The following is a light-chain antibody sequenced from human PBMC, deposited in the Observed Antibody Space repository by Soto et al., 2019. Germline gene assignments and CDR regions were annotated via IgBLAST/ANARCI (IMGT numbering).Light chain of an antibody. CDR1: KSISYW. CDR3: KHFESY. J-gene: IGKJ4*01. V-gene: IGKV1-5*01. CDR2: EAS. Sequence: DIQMTQSPSTLSASVVDRVTITCRASKSISYWLAWYQQKPGKAPKLLIYEASVLKSGVSSRFSGSGSGTEFTLTISSLQPDDFASYYCKHFESYFGGGTKVDIK.